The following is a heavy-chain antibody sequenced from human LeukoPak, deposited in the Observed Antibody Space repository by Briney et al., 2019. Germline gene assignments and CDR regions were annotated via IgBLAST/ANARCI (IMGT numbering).Heavy chain of an antibody. CDR1: GFTFSSYS. V-gene: IGHV3-21*01. CDR2: ISSSSSYI. J-gene: IGHJ4*02. D-gene: IGHD6-6*01. Sequence: GGSLRLSCAASGFTFSSYSMNWVRQAPGKVLEWVSSISSSSSYIYYADSVKGGFTISRDNAKNSLYLQMNSLRAEDTAVYYCARPSIAANDYWGQGTLVTVSS. CDR3: ARPSIAANDY.